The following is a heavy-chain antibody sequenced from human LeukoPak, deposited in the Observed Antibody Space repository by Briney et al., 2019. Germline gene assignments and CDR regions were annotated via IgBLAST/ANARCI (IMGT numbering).Heavy chain of an antibody. CDR3: ARGFTANLEWLLSA. Sequence: ASVKVSCKASADTFINYDINWVRQATGQGLEWMGWMNPNSGNTGYAQKFQGRVTITRNTSISTAYMELSSLRSDDTAVYYCARGFTANLEWLLSAWGQGTLVTVSS. J-gene: IGHJ5*02. CDR1: ADTFINYD. V-gene: IGHV1-8*03. CDR2: MNPNSGNT. D-gene: IGHD3-3*01.